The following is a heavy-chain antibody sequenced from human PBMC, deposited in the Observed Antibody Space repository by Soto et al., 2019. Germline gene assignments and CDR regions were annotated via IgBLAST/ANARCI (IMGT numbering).Heavy chain of an antibody. CDR2: THYTGHS. D-gene: IGHD3-3*01. CDR1: GASVTDHY. J-gene: IGHJ3*02. CDR3: AKWSDAPFRGFDI. Sequence: QVQLQESGPGLVRYSETLSLTCTVSGASVTDHYWNWIRQPPGKELEWLGFTHYTGHSLYNPSLKSRLTLSVETSTNQFSLKLTSVTAADTAFYYCAKWSDAPFRGFDIWGQGTKVTVSS. V-gene: IGHV4-59*02.